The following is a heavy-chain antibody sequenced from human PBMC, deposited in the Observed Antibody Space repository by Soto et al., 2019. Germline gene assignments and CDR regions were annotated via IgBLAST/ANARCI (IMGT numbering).Heavy chain of an antibody. CDR1: GGSFSGYY. D-gene: IGHD3-3*01. CDR2: INHSGST. CDR3: AREKPEALRFTKSNCFDP. Sequence: PSETLSLTCTVSGGSFSGYYWSWIRQPPGKGLEWIGEINHSGSTNYNPSLKSRVTISVDTSKNQFSLKLSSVTAADTAVYYCAREKPEALRFTKSNCFDPWGQGILVTVSS. J-gene: IGHJ5*02. V-gene: IGHV4-34*01.